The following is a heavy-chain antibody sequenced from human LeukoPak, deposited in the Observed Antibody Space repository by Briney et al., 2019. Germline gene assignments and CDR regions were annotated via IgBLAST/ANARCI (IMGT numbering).Heavy chain of an antibody. CDR3: ARDLGAVAELDY. D-gene: IGHD6-19*01. CDR2: IYHSGST. Sequence: SETLSVTCAVSGYSISSGYYWGWIRQPPGKGLEWIGSIYHSGSTYYNPSLKSRVTISVDTSKNQFSLKLSSVTAADTAVYYCARDLGAVAELDYWGQGTLVTVSS. CDR1: GYSISSGYY. J-gene: IGHJ4*02. V-gene: IGHV4-38-2*02.